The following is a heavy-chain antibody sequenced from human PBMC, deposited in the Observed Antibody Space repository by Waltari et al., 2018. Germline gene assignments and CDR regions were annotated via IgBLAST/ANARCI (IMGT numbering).Heavy chain of an antibody. CDR1: GFTFSSYA. Sequence: EVQLLESGGGLVQPGGSLRLYCAASGFTFSSYAMAWVRQGPGKGLEWFSSLRGSSVSTSEAVSVNGLFTVPRDNSKNTLYVQINRLSSEDTSGDYCAQGHNDGNGYYSLDYWGQGTLFTVSS. D-gene: IGHD5-18*01. J-gene: IGHJ4*02. V-gene: IGHV3-23*01. CDR2: LRGSSVST. CDR3: AQGHNDGNGYYSLDY.